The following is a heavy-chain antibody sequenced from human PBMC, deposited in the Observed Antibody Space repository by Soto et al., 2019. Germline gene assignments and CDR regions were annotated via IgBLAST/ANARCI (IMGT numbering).Heavy chain of an antibody. CDR1: GGSISSGGYY. J-gene: IGHJ4*02. D-gene: IGHD3-10*01. V-gene: IGHV4-31*03. CDR3: ARGVTMVRGVIHTPYFDY. CDR2: IYYSGST. Sequence: QVQLQESGPGLVKPSQTLSLTCTVSGGSISSGGYYWSWIRQHPGKGLEWIGYIYYSGSTYYNPSLKSRVTRSVATSKNQFSLKLSSVTAADTAVYYCARGVTMVRGVIHTPYFDYWGKGTLVTVSS.